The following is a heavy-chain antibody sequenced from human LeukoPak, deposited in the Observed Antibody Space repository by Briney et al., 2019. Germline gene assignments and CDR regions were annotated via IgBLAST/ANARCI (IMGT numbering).Heavy chain of an antibody. CDR2: ISGSGGST. V-gene: IGHV3-23*01. J-gene: IGHJ4*02. CDR1: GFTFSSYC. Sequence: GGTLRLSCAASGFTFSSYCMSWVRQAPGKGLEWVPAISGSGGSTYYADSVKVRFTISRDNSKNTMYLQMNSMRAEDTAVYYCAKDRVMITFGGDYYFDYWGQGTLVTVSS. D-gene: IGHD3-16*01. CDR3: AKDRVMITFGGDYYFDY.